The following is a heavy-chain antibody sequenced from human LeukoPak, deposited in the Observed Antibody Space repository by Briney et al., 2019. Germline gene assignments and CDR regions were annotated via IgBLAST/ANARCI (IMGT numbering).Heavy chain of an antibody. CDR3: AKDRDYYLVGFFDY. Sequence: GGSLRLSCAASGFTFSSYAMSWVRQAPGNGLEWVSAISGSGVTTYYADSVKGRFTISRDNSKNTLYLQMNSLRAEDTALYYCAKDRDYYLVGFFDYWGQGTLVTVSS. CDR2: ISGSGVTT. V-gene: IGHV3-23*01. J-gene: IGHJ4*02. D-gene: IGHD3-10*01. CDR1: GFTFSSYA.